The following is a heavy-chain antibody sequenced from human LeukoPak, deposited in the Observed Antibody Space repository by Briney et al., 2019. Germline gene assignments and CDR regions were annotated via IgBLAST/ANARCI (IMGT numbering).Heavy chain of an antibody. J-gene: IGHJ4*02. CDR3: ARARGGYFD. D-gene: IGHD3-9*01. V-gene: IGHV4-59*01. Sequence: PSETLSLTCTVSGGSISSYYWSWIRQPPGKGLEWIGYIYYSGNTNYNPSLKSRVTISVDTSKNQFSLKLSSVTAADTAVYYCARARGGYFDWGQGTLVTVSS. CDR2: IYYSGNT. CDR1: GGSISSYY.